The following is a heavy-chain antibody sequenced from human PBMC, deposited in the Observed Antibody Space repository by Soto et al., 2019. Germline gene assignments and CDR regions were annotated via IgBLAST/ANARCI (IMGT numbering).Heavy chain of an antibody. Sequence: GESLKISCKCSGYSFTSYWIGWVRQMPGKGPEWMGIIYPGDSDPRYSPSFQGQVTISADKSISTAYLQWSSLKASVTAMYYCAGLYDFWSGYYTGYFDYWGQGTLVTVSS. D-gene: IGHD3-3*01. CDR3: AGLYDFWSGYYTGYFDY. CDR2: IYPGDSDP. CDR1: GYSFTSYW. J-gene: IGHJ4*02. V-gene: IGHV5-51*01.